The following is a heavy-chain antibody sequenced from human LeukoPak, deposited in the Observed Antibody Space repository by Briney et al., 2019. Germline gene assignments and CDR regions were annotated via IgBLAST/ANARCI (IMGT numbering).Heavy chain of an antibody. J-gene: IGHJ6*02. Sequence: GASVKVSCKASGYTFTSYYMHWVRQAPGQGLEWMGIINPSGGSTSYAQKFQGRVTMTRDTSISTAYMELSRLRSDDTAVYYCARGGGIQLWSYYYYGMDVWGQGTTVTVSS. CDR1: GYTFTSYY. D-gene: IGHD5-18*01. CDR2: INPSGGST. V-gene: IGHV1-46*01. CDR3: ARGGGIQLWSYYYYGMDV.